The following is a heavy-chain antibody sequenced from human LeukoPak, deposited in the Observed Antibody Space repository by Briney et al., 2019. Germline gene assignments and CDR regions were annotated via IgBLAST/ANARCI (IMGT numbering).Heavy chain of an antibody. J-gene: IGHJ5*02. CDR1: GYTFTSYY. Sequence: ASVKVSCEASGYTFTSYYMHWVRQAPGQGLEWMGIINPSGGSTSYAQKFQGRVTMTRDMSTSTDYMELSSLRSEDTAVYYCARDNSVDDTAWWFDPWGQGTLVTVSS. V-gene: IGHV1-46*01. CDR2: INPSGGST. CDR3: ARDNSVDDTAWWFDP. D-gene: IGHD3-22*01.